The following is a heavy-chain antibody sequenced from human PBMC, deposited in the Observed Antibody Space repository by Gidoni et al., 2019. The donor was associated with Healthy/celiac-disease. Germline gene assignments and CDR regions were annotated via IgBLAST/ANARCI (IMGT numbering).Heavy chain of an antibody. CDR3: ARDGEAFDI. D-gene: IGHD7-27*01. CDR2: ISSSCNYI. V-gene: IGHV3-21*01. J-gene: IGHJ3*02. Sequence: EVQLVESGGGLVKPGGSLRLSCSASGFTFSSYSMNWVGQAPGKRVGWDSSISSSCNYIYYAGSVNGRFTISRDNAKNSLYLQMNGLRAEDTAVYYCARDGEAFDIWGQGTMVTVSS. CDR1: GFTFSSYS.